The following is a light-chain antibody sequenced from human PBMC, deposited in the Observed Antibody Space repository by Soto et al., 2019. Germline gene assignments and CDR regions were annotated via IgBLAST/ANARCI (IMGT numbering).Light chain of an antibody. J-gene: IGKJ1*01. V-gene: IGKV1-39*01. Sequence: DIQMTQSPSSLSAAVGDRVTITCRASQSISSYLNWYQQKPGKAPKLLIYAASSLQSGVPSRFSGSGSGTDFTLTISSLQPEDFATYCCQHSYILPRTFGQGTKVEIK. CDR1: QSISSY. CDR2: AAS. CDR3: QHSYILPRT.